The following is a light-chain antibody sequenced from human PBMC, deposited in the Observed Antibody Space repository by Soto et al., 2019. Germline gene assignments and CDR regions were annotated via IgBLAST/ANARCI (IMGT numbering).Light chain of an antibody. Sequence: QSVLTQPASVSGSPGQSITISCTGTSSDVGSYNLVSWYQQHPGKAPKLMIYEGSKRPSGVSNRFSGSKSGNTASLTISGLQAEDEADYYCCSYAGSSCYVFGTGTKATVL. CDR2: EGS. V-gene: IGLV2-23*01. CDR3: CSYAGSSCYV. CDR1: SSDVGSYNL. J-gene: IGLJ1*01.